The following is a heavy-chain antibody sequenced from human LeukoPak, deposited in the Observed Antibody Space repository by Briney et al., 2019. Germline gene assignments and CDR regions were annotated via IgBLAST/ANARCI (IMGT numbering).Heavy chain of an antibody. Sequence: PSETLSLTCTVSGGSTSSYYWSWIRQPPGKGLGWIGYIYYSGSTNYNPSLKSRVTISVDTSKNQFSLKLSSVTAADTAVYYCARAGWVVAATGAFDIWGQGTMVTVSS. CDR3: ARAGWVVAATGAFDI. CDR1: GGSTSSYY. CDR2: IYYSGST. D-gene: IGHD2-15*01. J-gene: IGHJ3*02. V-gene: IGHV4-59*01.